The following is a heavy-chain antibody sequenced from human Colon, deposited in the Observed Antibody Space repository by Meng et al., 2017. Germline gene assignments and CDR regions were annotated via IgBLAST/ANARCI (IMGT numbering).Heavy chain of an antibody. CDR2: IWYDGSNK. J-gene: IGHJ2*01. D-gene: IGHD3-22*01. CDR3: ARESVRQRAYYYDSSGYLVHWYFDL. CDR1: GFTFSSYG. V-gene: IGHV3-33*01. Sequence: GESLKISCAASGFTFSSYGMHWVRQAPGKGLEWVAVIWYDGSNKYYADSVKGRFTISRDNSKNTLYLQMNSLRAEDTAVYYCARESVRQRAYYYDSSGYLVHWYFDLWGRGTLVTVSS.